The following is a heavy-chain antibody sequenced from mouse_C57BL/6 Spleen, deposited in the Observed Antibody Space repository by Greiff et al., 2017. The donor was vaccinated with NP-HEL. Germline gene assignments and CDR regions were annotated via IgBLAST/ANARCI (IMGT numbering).Heavy chain of an antibody. CDR2: INPNNGGT. CDR1: GYTFTDYY. V-gene: IGHV1-26*01. CDR3: ARGGGNYFDY. D-gene: IGHD2-14*01. J-gene: IGHJ2*01. Sequence: EVQLQQSGPELVKPGASVKISCKASGYTFTDYYMNWVKQSHGKSLEWIGDINPNNGGTSYNQKFKGKATLTVDKSSSTAYMALRSLTSEDSAVYYCARGGGNYFDYWGQCTTLTVSS.